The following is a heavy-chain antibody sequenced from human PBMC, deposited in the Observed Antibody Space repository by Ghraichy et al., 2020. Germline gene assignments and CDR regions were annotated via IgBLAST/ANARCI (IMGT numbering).Heavy chain of an antibody. Sequence: GESLNISCAASGFTFSSYWMHWVRQAPGKGLVWVSRINSDGSSTSYADSVKGRFTISRDNAKNTLYLQMNSLRAEDTAVYYCASEVAAADYYYYGMDVWGQGTTVTVSS. V-gene: IGHV3-74*01. CDR2: INSDGSST. CDR3: ASEVAAADYYYYGMDV. J-gene: IGHJ6*02. CDR1: GFTFSSYW. D-gene: IGHD6-13*01.